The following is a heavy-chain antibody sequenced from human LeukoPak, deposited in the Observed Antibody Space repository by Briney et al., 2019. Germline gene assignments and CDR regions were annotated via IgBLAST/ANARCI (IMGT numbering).Heavy chain of an antibody. CDR1: GYTFTSYG. CDR3: ARDHSRRHLGVSCY. D-gene: IGHD6-13*01. CDR2: ISAYNGNT. J-gene: IGHJ4*02. Sequence: ASVKVSCKASGYTFTSYGISWVRQAPGQGLEWMGWISAYNGNTNYAQKLQGRVTMTTDTSTSTAYMELRSLRSDDTAVYYCARDHSRRHLGVSCYWGQGTLVTVSS. V-gene: IGHV1-18*01.